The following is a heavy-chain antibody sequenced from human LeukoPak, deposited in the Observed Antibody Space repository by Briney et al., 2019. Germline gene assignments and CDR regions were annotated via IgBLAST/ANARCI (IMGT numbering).Heavy chain of an antibody. V-gene: IGHV3-23*01. Sequence: GGSLRLSCAASGFTFSTSAINWVRQAPGKGLEWVSSISGYGGSTYYADSVKGRFTISRDNSKNTLYLQMNSLRAEDTAVYYCAKGTGALDCWGQGALDTVSS. CDR1: GFTFSTSA. CDR2: ISGYGGST. CDR3: AKGTGALDC. D-gene: IGHD1-1*01. J-gene: IGHJ4*02.